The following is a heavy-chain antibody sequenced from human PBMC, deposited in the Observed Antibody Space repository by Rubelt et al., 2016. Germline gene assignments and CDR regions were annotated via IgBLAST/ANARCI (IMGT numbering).Heavy chain of an antibody. CDR3: ARKRGRGYGMDV. CDR1: GFTFSSYS. J-gene: IGHJ6*02. CDR2: ISSSSYI. V-gene: IGHV3-21*01. D-gene: IGHD5-12*01. Sequence: EVQLVESGGGLVQPGGSLRLSCAASGFTFSSYSMNWFRQAPGKGLEWVSSISSSSYIYYADSVKGRCTISRDNAKNSLYLQMNSLRAEDTAVYYCARKRGRGYGMDVWGQGTTVTVSS.